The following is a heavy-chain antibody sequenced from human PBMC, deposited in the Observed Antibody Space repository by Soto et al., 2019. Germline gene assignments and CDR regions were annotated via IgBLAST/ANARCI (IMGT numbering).Heavy chain of an antibody. V-gene: IGHV4-34*01. CDR2: INHSGST. J-gene: IGHJ5*02. CDR1: GGSFSGYY. Sequence: SETLSLTCAVYGGSFSGYYCSWIRQPPGKGLEWIGEINHSGSTNYNPSLKSRVTISVDTSKNQFSLKLSSVTAADTAVYYCARWWVVGVNWFDPWGQGTLVTVSS. D-gene: IGHD2-15*01. CDR3: ARWWVVGVNWFDP.